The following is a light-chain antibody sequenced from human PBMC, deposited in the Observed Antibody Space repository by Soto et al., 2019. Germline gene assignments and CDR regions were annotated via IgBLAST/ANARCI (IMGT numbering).Light chain of an antibody. V-gene: IGLV2-14*02. Sequence: QSALTQPASVSGSPGQSITISCTGTSSDVGSYNLVSWYQQYPGKAPKLMIYDVRNRPSGISNRFSGSKSGNTASLTISGLQAEDEADYYCSSYTTSSTLYVFGTGTKVTVL. J-gene: IGLJ1*01. CDR1: SSDVGSYNL. CDR2: DVR. CDR3: SSYTTSSTLYV.